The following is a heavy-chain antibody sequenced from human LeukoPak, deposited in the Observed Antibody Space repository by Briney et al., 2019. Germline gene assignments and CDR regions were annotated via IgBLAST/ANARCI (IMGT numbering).Heavy chain of an antibody. Sequence: PGRSLRLSCAASGFTFSSYEMNWVRQAPGKGLEWVSYISSSGSTIYYADSVKGRFTISRDNAKNSLYLQMNNLRADDTAVYYCTGDPRHLDYWGQGTLVTVSS. CDR1: GFTFSSYE. J-gene: IGHJ4*02. CDR2: ISSSGSTI. CDR3: TGDPRHLDY. V-gene: IGHV3-48*03.